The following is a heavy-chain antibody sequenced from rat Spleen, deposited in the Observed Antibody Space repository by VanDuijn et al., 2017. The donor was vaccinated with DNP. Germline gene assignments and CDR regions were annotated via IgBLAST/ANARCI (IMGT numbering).Heavy chain of an antibody. Sequence: EVQLVESGGGLVQPGRSLKLSCAASGFTFSDYYMAWVRQAPTKGLEWVAYISYDGGGPYYRDSVKGRFTISRDSAKSTLYLQMDSLRSEDTATYYCARWSMAFAYWGQGTLVTVSS. J-gene: IGHJ3*01. CDR1: GFTFSDYY. D-gene: IGHD4-2*01. V-gene: IGHV5-7*01. CDR3: ARWSMAFAY. CDR2: ISYDGGGP.